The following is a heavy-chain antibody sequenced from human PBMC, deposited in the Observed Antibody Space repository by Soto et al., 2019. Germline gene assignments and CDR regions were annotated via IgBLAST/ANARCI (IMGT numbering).Heavy chain of an antibody. D-gene: IGHD1-26*01. CDR1: GDSVSSNSAA. CDR3: ARGEQYSGRTFDY. J-gene: IGHJ4*02. Sequence: QVQLQQSGPGLVKPSQTLSVTCGISGDSVSSNSAAWNWLRQSPSRGLEWLGRTYYRSKWYNDYAVSAESRITINPDASQTHFPLQLNFVPPEDTAVYFCARGEQYSGRTFDYWGQGTLVTVSS. V-gene: IGHV6-1*01. CDR2: TYYRSKWYN.